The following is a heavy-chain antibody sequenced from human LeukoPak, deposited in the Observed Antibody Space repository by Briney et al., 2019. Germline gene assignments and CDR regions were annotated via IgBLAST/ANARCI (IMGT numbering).Heavy chain of an antibody. CDR2: IKQDGSEK. V-gene: IGHV3-7*01. D-gene: IGHD5-24*01. CDR3: ARSRWLLRYYFDY. CDR1: GFTFSSYW. Sequence: PGGSLRLSCAASGFTFSSYWMSWVRQAPGKGLEWVANIKQDGSEKYYVDSVKGRFTISRDNAKNSLYLQMNSLRAEDTAVYYCARSRWLLRYYFDYWGQGTLVTVSS. J-gene: IGHJ4*02.